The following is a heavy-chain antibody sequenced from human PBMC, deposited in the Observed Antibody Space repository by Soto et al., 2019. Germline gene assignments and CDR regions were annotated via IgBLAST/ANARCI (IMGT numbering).Heavy chain of an antibody. V-gene: IGHV4-4*07. CDR3: AREKTDGDYHVGYFDL. CDR1: GGSISSYY. D-gene: IGHD4-17*01. CDR2: IYTSGST. J-gene: IGHJ2*01. Sequence: SETLSLTCTVSGGSISSYYWSWIRQPAGKGLEWIGRIYTSGSTNYNPSLKSRVTMSVDTSKNQFSLKLSSVTAADTAVYYCAREKTDGDYHVGYFDLWGRGTLVTVSS.